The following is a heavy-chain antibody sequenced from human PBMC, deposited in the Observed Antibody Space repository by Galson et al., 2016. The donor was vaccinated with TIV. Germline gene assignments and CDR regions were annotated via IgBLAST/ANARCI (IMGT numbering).Heavy chain of an antibody. J-gene: IGHJ4*02. CDR1: GFTFSNYA. V-gene: IGHV3-23*01. CDR3: AKGEYCSGGSCHYYFDY. Sequence: CAASGFTFSNYAMSWVRQAPGKGLEWISAISGSGDSTYHADSVKGRFTTSRDNSRNTLYLQMNSLRAEDTAEYYCAKGEYCSGGSCHYYFDYWGQGTPVTVSP. CDR2: ISGSGDST. D-gene: IGHD2-15*01.